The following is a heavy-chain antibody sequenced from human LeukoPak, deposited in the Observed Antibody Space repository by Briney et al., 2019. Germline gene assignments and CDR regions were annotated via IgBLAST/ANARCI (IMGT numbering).Heavy chain of an antibody. CDR3: ARDSPSHDILTSPKD. Sequence: GGSLRLSCAASGFTFNRYAMSWVRQAPGKGLEWVSAISGSAENTYYADSVKGRFTISRDDSKNTLYLQMNSLRAEDTAVYYCARDSPSHDILTSPKDWGQGTLVTVSS. J-gene: IGHJ1*01. CDR2: ISGSAENT. D-gene: IGHD3-9*01. V-gene: IGHV3-23*01. CDR1: GFTFNRYA.